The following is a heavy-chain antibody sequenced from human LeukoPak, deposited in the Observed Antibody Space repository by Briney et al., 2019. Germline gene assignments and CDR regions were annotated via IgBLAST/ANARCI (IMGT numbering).Heavy chain of an antibody. D-gene: IGHD3-10*01. V-gene: IGHV3-48*03. CDR3: AKEPAAYYYGSGSYYNPKGDWFDP. CDR1: GFTFSSYE. Sequence: GGSLRLSCAASGFTFSSYEMNWVRQAPGKGLEWVSYISSSGSTIYYADSVKGRFTISRDNSKNTLYLQMNSLRAEDTAVYYCAKEPAAYYYGSGSYYNPKGDWFDPWGQGTLVTVSS. CDR2: ISSSGSTI. J-gene: IGHJ5*02.